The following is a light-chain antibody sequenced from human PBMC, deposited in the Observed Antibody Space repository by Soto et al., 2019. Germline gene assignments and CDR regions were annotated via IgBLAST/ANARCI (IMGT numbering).Light chain of an antibody. CDR2: DAS. V-gene: IGKV3-11*01. J-gene: IGKJ5*01. CDR3: QQRSNWPPIT. CDR1: QSVSSY. Sequence: EIVGTQSPATLSLSTGERATLSCRASQSVSSYLAWYQQKPGQAPRLLIYDASNRANGIPARFSGSGSGTDFTLTISSLEPEDFAVYYCQQRSNWPPITFGQGTRLETK.